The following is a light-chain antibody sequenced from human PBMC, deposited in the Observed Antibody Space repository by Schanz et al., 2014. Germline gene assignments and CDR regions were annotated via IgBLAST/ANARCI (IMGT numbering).Light chain of an antibody. CDR2: EVS. J-gene: IGLJ3*02. V-gene: IGLV2-8*01. CDR1: SSDVGDYNY. CDR3: QSYDSSLSGWV. Sequence: QSALTQPPSASGSPGQSVTISCTGTSSDVGDYNYVSWYQQHPGKAPKLMIYEVSKRPSGVPDRFSGSKSGTSASLAITGLQADDEAVYYCQSYDSSLSGWVFGGGTKLTVL.